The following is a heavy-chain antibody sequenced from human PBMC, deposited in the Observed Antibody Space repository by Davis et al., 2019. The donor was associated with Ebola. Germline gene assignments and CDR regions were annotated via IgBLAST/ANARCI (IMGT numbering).Heavy chain of an antibody. D-gene: IGHD4-17*01. CDR3: AKYLRDYGDYEFDY. J-gene: IGHJ4*02. Sequence: GESLKISCAASGFTFSSYAMHWVRQAPGKGLEWVAVISYDGSNKYYADSVKGRFTISRDNSKNTLYLQMNSLRAEDTAVYYCAKYLRDYGDYEFDYWGQGTLVTVSS. CDR1: GFTFSSYA. V-gene: IGHV3-30-3*01. CDR2: ISYDGSNK.